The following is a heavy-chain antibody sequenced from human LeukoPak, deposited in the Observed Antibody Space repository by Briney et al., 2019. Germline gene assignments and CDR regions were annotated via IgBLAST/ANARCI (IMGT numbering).Heavy chain of an antibody. Sequence: PWGVLRLSCAASGFTFSSYWMHWVRQAPGKGLVWVSRINSDGSSTNYADSVKGRFTISRDNAKDTLYLQMNRLRAEDTAVYYCARVRYCDYWGQGTLVTVSS. CDR3: ARVRYCDY. CDR2: INSDGSST. CDR1: GFTFSSYW. D-gene: IGHD1-14*01. J-gene: IGHJ4*02. V-gene: IGHV3-74*01.